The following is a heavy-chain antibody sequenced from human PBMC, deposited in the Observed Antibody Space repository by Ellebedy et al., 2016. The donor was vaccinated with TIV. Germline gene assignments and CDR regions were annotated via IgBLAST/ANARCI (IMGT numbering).Heavy chain of an antibody. D-gene: IGHD5-12*01. CDR3: ARGGGNDNIWFDP. Sequence: AASEKVSCKASGGTFSSYSISWVRQAPGQGLEWLGGIIPIFGTTKYAQNFQGRLTITADASTSNASMELRSLRSEDTALYYCARGGGNDNIWFDPWGQGTLVTVSS. CDR2: IIPIFGTT. CDR1: GGTFSSYS. V-gene: IGHV1-69*13. J-gene: IGHJ5*02.